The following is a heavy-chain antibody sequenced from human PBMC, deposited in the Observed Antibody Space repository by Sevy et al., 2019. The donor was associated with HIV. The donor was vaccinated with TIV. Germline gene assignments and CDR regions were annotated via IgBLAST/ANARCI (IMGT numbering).Heavy chain of an antibody. V-gene: IGHV4-30-2*01. Sequence: SETLSLTCAVSGGSISSGGYSWSWIRQPPGKGLELIGYIYHSGSTYYNPSLKSRVTISVDRSKNQFSLKLSSVTAADTAVYYCARAAPCGFRDFDYWGQGTLVTVSS. CDR1: GGSISSGGYS. CDR3: ARAAPCGFRDFDY. J-gene: IGHJ4*02. D-gene: IGHD3-3*01. CDR2: IYHSGST.